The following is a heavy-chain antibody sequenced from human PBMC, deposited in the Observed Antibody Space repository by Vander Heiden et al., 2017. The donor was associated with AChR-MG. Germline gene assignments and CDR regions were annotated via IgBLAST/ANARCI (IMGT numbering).Heavy chain of an antibody. Sequence: QVQLQESGPGLVKPSETLSLTCTVSGGSITSYYWSWIRQPPGKGLEWIGYIYSSGSTYYNPSLKSRVSISVDTSKNHFSLNLTSVTAADTAIYYCARSPGVSVAATRRFDYWGQGTLVTVSS. D-gene: IGHD6-19*01. V-gene: IGHV4-59*08. CDR1: GGSITSYY. CDR3: ARSPGVSVAATRRFDY. J-gene: IGHJ4*02. CDR2: IYSSGST.